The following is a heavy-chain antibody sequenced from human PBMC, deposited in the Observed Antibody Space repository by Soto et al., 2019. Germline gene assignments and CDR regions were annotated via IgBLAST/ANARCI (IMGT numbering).Heavy chain of an antibody. CDR2: ISAHNGNT. D-gene: IGHD6-19*01. CDR1: GYTFTSYG. J-gene: IGHJ2*01. CDR3: AREDKIAVGEKVYWYFDL. V-gene: IGHV1-18*01. Sequence: QVQLVQSGAEVKKPGASVKVSCKASGYTFTSYGISWVRQAPGQGLEWMGWISAHNGNTNYAQKLQGRVTMTTDTSTSTAYMERRSLRSDDTAVYYCAREDKIAVGEKVYWYFDLWGRGTLVTVSS.